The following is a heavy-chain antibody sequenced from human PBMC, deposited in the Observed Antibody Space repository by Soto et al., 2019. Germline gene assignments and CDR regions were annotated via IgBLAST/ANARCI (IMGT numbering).Heavy chain of an antibody. J-gene: IGHJ3*02. CDR3: ARASSIAARPSFGAFDI. D-gene: IGHD6-6*01. V-gene: IGHV4-59*12. CDR1: GGSISSDY. Sequence: SXTLSLTCAVYGGSISSDYWSWIQQPPGKGLEWIGYIYYSGSTNYNPSLKSRVTISVDTSKNQFSLKLSSVTAADKAVYYCARASSIAARPSFGAFDIWGQGTMVTVSS. CDR2: IYYSGST.